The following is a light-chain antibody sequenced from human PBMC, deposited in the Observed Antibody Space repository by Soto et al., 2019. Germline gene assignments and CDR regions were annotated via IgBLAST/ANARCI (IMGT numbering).Light chain of an antibody. CDR2: DAS. CDR1: QSVSSY. Sequence: EIVLTQSPATLSLSPGERAALSCRASQSVSSYLAWYQQKPGQAPRLLIYDASKRATGIPARFSGSGSGTDFTLSISRLEPEDFAVYFCQQRSNWPSTFGGGTKVEI. V-gene: IGKV3-11*01. J-gene: IGKJ4*01. CDR3: QQRSNWPST.